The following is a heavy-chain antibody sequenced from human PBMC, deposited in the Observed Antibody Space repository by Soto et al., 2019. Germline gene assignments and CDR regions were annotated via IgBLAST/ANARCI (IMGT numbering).Heavy chain of an antibody. V-gene: IGHV3-66*01. CDR3: ARDQGYSHY. Sequence: EVPLVESGGGLVQPGGSLRLSCAASGFTVSSNYMSWVRQAPGKGLEWVSVIYSGGSTYYADSVKVRFTISRDNSKNTLYLQMNSLRAEYTAVYYFARDQGYSHYWGQGTLVTVSS. CDR2: IYSGGST. CDR1: GFTVSSNY. J-gene: IGHJ4*02. D-gene: IGHD5-18*01.